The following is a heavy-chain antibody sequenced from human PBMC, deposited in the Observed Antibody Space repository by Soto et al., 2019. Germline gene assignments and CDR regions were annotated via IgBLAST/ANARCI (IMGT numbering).Heavy chain of an antibody. V-gene: IGHV1-69*02. CDR1: GGTFNSYT. D-gene: IGHD3-16*01. CDR2: FNPIVGMS. J-gene: IGHJ5*02. CDR3: STSYASGTTHFDT. Sequence: QVQLVQSGAEVKKPGSSVKVSCTASGGTFNSYTLNWVRQAPGQRLEWVGRFNPIVGMSHSASQFQGRVTMAADKSTSIAYMDLTGLKSEDTAVYYCSTSYASGTTHFDTWGQGTLVTVS.